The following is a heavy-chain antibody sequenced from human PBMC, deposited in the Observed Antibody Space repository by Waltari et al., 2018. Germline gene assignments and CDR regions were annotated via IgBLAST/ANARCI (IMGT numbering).Heavy chain of an antibody. CDR1: GGTFSSYA. J-gene: IGHJ4*02. V-gene: IGHV1-69*14. CDR3: ARDLHRGGTTPHFDY. Sequence: QVQLVQSGAEVKKPGSSVKVSCKASGGTFSSYAISWVRQAPGQGLEWMGGIIPIFGTANYAQKFQGRVTITADKSTSTACMELSSLRSEDTAVYYCARDLHRGGTTPHFDYWGQGTLVTVSS. D-gene: IGHD1-7*01. CDR2: IIPIFGTA.